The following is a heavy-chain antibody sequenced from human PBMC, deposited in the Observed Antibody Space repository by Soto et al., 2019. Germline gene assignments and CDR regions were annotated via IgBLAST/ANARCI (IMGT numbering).Heavy chain of an antibody. J-gene: IGHJ3*02. V-gene: IGHV4-61*01. D-gene: IGHD3-16*02. CDR3: ARGYDFVWASYRPFDI. CDR1: GGSVSSGNYY. Sequence: PSETLSLTCTVSGGSVSSGNYYWSWIRQPPGKGLEWIGYIYYSESAKYNPSLKSRVTISVDTSKNQFSLKLNSVTAADTAVYYCARGYDFVWASYRPFDIWGQGTRVTVSS. CDR2: IYYSESA.